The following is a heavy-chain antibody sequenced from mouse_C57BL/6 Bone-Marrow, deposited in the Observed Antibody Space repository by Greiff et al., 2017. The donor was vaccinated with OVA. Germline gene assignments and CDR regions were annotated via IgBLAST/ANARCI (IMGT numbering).Heavy chain of an antibody. CDR2: IYPGDGDT. CDR1: GYAFSSSW. J-gene: IGHJ1*03. Sequence: VQLQQSGPELVKPGASVTISCKASGYAFSSSWMNWVKQRPGKGLEWIGRIYPGDGDTNYNGKFKGKATLTADKSSSTAYMQLSSLTSEDSAVYFCARSGYYGSSSYWYFEVWGTGTTVTVSS. D-gene: IGHD1-1*01. CDR3: ARSGYYGSSSYWYFEV. V-gene: IGHV1-82*01.